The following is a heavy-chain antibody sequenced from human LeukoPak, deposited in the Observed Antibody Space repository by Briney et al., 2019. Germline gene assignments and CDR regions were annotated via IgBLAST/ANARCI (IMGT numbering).Heavy chain of an antibody. D-gene: IGHD6-13*01. Sequence: ASVKVSCKASGYTFTGYYLYWVRQAPGQGLEWMGRINPNSGGTDYAQKFQGRVTMTRDTSISTAYMELSSLRSDDTAVFYCARRIAAAGHFDYWGQGTLVTVSS. CDR2: INPNSGGT. CDR1: GYTFTGYY. CDR3: ARRIAAAGHFDY. V-gene: IGHV1-2*06. J-gene: IGHJ4*02.